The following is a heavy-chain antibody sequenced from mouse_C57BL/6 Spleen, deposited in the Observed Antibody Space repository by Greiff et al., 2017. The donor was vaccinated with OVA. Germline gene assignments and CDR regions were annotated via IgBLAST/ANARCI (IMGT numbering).Heavy chain of an antibody. J-gene: IGHJ1*03. D-gene: IGHD1-1*01. CDR1: GYTFTSYW. CDR3: ARADYGSRNWYFDV. CDR2: IDPSDSYT. V-gene: IGHV1-50*01. Sequence: VQLQQPGAELVKPGASVKLSCKASGYTFTSYWMQWVKQRPGQGLEWIGEIDPSDSYTNYNPKFKGKAPLTVDTSSSTAYMQLSSLTSEDRAVYYCARADYGSRNWYFDVWGTGTTVTVSS.